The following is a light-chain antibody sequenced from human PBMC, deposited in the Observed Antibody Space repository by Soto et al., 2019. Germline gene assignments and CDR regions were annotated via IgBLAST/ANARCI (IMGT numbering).Light chain of an antibody. J-gene: IGKJ1*01. CDR1: QNLSGSY. CDR2: HAS. V-gene: IGKV3-20*01. Sequence: EIVLTQSPGTLSLSPGERATLSCRASQNLSGSYLAWYQQKPGQAPRLLIFHASSRATGIPDRFSGSGSGTDFTLTISRLEPEDFAVYYCHQCAASPPWTFGQGTKVEMK. CDR3: HQCAASPPWT.